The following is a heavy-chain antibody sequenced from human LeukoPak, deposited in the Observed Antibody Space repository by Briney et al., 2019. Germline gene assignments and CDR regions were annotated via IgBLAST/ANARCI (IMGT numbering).Heavy chain of an antibody. J-gene: IGHJ4*02. Sequence: GGSLRLSCAASGFTFSNAWMSWVRQAPGKGLEWVGRIKSKTDGGTTDYAAPVKGRFTISRDDSKNTLYLQMNSLKTEDTAVYYCTTDVTPIVVVPAAIEGDDYWGQGTLVTVSS. V-gene: IGHV3-15*01. CDR2: IKSKTDGGTT. CDR3: TTDVTPIVVVPAAIEGDDY. D-gene: IGHD2-2*02. CDR1: GFTFSNAW.